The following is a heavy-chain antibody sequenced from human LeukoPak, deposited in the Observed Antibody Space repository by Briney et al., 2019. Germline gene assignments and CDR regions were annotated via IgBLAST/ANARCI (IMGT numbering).Heavy chain of an antibody. V-gene: IGHV4-39*01. CDR2: IYYGGST. D-gene: IGHD3-22*01. J-gene: IGHJ4*02. CDR3: ARKDNSGYYFVDY. CDR1: GGSISSRNYF. Sequence: PSETLSLTRTVSGGSISSRNYFWGWFRNPPGKGLEWIGSIYYGGSTYYNPSLKSRLTISVDTSKNQFSLKLSSVTAADTAVYYCARKDNSGYYFVDYWGRGTLVTVSS.